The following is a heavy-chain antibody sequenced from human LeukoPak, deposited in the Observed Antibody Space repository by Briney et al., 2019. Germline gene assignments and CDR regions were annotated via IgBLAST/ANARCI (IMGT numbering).Heavy chain of an antibody. D-gene: IGHD3-10*01. V-gene: IGHV3-7*03. J-gene: IGHJ6*03. CDR3: ARVRPITMVRGVIIPTPYYMDV. CDR2: LNKDGSEI. CDR1: GFTFSSYW. Sequence: GGSLRLSCSASGFTFSSYWMSWVRQAPGKGLEWVANLNKDGSEIYYVDSVTGRFTISRDNAKNSLYLQMNSLRAEDTALYYCARVRPITMVRGVIIPTPYYMDVWGKGTTVTVSS.